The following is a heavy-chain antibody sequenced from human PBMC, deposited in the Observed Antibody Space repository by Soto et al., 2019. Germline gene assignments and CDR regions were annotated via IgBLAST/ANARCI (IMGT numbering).Heavy chain of an antibody. CDR1: GGSISSGGNY. J-gene: IGHJ4*02. CDR2: IFNNEDT. D-gene: IGHD1-1*01. Sequence: QVQLQESGPGLVKPSQTLSLTCTVSGGSISSGGNYWNWIRQHPGKGLEWIGYIFNNEDTYYNPSLRSRVTISVDTSNNQLSLKLSSVTAADTAVYYCARGTDRYKCGYWGQGTLVTVSP. CDR3: ARGTDRYKCGY. V-gene: IGHV4-31*03.